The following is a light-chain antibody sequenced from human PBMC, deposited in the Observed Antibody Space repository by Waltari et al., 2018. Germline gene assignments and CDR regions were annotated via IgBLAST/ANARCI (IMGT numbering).Light chain of an antibody. J-gene: IGLJ3*02. Sequence: QTVVTQETSFSVSPGGTVTLTCGLSSGSVSTTYYPSWYQQTPGQPPLTLISSTTFRSSWVPVRFSCSILGNKAALIITGAQAVDASDYYCLLYMPSGDWLFGGGTKLTVL. CDR3: LLYMPSGDWL. CDR1: SGSVSTTYY. CDR2: STT. V-gene: IGLV8-61*01.